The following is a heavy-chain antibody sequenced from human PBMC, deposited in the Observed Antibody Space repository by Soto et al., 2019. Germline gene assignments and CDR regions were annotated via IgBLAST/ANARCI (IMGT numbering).Heavy chain of an antibody. D-gene: IGHD3-16*01. CDR1: GYTFTAYY. J-gene: IGHJ4*02. CDR3: ARAANYGLMDY. V-gene: IGHV1-2*04. CDR2: INPNSGRT. Sequence: ASVKVSCKASGYTFTAYYIHWVRQAPGQPLEYVGWINPNSGRTNYAQKFQQWVTLTRDTSTSTAYMELSRLTSDASAVFYCARAANYGLMDYWGQGTLVTVPS.